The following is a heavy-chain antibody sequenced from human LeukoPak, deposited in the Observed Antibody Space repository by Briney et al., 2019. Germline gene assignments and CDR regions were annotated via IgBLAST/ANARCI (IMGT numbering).Heavy chain of an antibody. J-gene: IGHJ5*02. CDR1: GFTFSDYY. V-gene: IGHV3-11*05. D-gene: IGHD6-13*01. CDR2: ISSSSSST. CDR3: ARDRVPHSSSWSVFDP. Sequence: PGGSLRLSCAASGFTFSDYYMSWIRQAPGKGLEWVSYISSSSSSTTYADSVKGRFTISRDNAKNSLYLQMNSLRAEDTAVYYCARDRVPHSSSWSVFDPWGQGTLVTVSS.